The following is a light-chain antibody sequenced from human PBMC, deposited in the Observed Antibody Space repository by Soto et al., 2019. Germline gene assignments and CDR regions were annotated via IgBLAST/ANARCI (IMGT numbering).Light chain of an antibody. CDR1: NIGSTS. V-gene: IGLV3-21*02. CDR2: DDN. Sequence: SYELTQPPSVSVAPGQTARITCGGNNIGSTSVHWYKQSPGQAPVLVVYDDNDRPTGIPERFSGFNSENTATLTITRVEAGDEADYYCQVWNISTDNYVVGTGTKVTVL. J-gene: IGLJ1*01. CDR3: QVWNISTDNYV.